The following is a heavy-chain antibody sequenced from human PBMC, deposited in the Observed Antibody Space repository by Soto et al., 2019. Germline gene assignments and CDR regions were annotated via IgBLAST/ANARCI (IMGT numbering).Heavy chain of an antibody. Sequence: SETLSLTCAVYGGSFSGYYWSWIRQPPGKGLEWIGEINHSGSTNYNPSLKSRVTISVDTSKNQFSLKLSSVTAADTAVYYCARAARAMAYYWGQGTLVTVSS. D-gene: IGHD5-18*01. V-gene: IGHV4-34*01. CDR3: ARAARAMAYY. J-gene: IGHJ4*02. CDR2: INHSGST. CDR1: GGSFSGYY.